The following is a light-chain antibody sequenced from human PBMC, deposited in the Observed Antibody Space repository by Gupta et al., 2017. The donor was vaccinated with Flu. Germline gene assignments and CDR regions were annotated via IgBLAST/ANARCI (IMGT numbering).Light chain of an antibody. CDR3: VQTLYTPHA. J-gene: IGKJ2*01. CDR2: LGS. CDR1: QSLLYDNGYDY. Sequence: DIVMTQSPLSLPVTPGEPASISCRSSQSLLYDNGYDYLDWYLQKPGQSPQLLIYLGSNRASGVPARFSGSGSRTDFTLKISRVEAEDVGVYYCVQTLYTPHAFGQGTKLEIK. V-gene: IGKV2-28*01.